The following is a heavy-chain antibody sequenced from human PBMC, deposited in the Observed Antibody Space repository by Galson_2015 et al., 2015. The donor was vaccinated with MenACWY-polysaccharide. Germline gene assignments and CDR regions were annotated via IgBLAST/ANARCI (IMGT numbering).Heavy chain of an antibody. Sequence: QSGAEVKKPGASVTVSCEASGFTFISYGFSWMRQAPGQGLEWMGWISGYNGDTRYAQNFQGRVTMTTDTSTRTVYMELRRLTSDDTAVFYCARDSRSGGDIGHYGMDVWGQGTTVTVSS. D-gene: IGHD6-6*01. J-gene: IGHJ6*02. CDR2: ISGYNGDT. CDR3: ARDSRSGGDIGHYGMDV. CDR1: GFTFISYG. V-gene: IGHV1-18*01.